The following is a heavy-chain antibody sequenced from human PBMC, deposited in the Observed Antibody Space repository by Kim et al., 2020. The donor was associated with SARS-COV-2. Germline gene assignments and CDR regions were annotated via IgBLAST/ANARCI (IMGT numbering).Heavy chain of an antibody. Sequence: YADSVKVRFTISRDNGKNSVYLQKKSLRAEDKAVYYCETPGRGSYYEYWGQGTMVTVSA. J-gene: IGHJ4*02. V-gene: IGHV3-11*03. D-gene: IGHD3-16*01. CDR3: ETPGRGSYYEY.